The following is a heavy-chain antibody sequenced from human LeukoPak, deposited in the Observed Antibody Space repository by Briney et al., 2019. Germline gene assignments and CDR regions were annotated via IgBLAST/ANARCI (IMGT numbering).Heavy chain of an antibody. CDR3: ASASSHRIAAGGDY. CDR1: GFIFNNYW. CDR2: INSDGSSR. V-gene: IGHV3-74*01. Sequence: GGSLRLSCAASGFIFNNYWMHWVRQAPGKGLVWFSRINSDGSSRNYADSVKGRFTISRDNAKNTLYLQMNSLRAEDTAVYYCASASSHRIAAGGDYWGQGTLVTVSS. D-gene: IGHD6-13*01. J-gene: IGHJ4*02.